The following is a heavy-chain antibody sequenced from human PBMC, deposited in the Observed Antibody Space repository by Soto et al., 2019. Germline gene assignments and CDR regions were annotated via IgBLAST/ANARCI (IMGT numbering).Heavy chain of an antibody. V-gene: IGHV1-2*02. CDR1: GYTFTGYY. Sequence: ASVKVSCKASGYTFTGYYMHWVRQAPGQGLEWMGWINPYSGGTNYAQRVKGRVAMTRDISTNTAYMELRSLRSDDSAIYYCGRCRTDSYAMDVWGQGNTVTVSS. J-gene: IGHJ6*02. CDR2: INPYSGGT. CDR3: GRCRTDSYAMDV. D-gene: IGHD5-18*01.